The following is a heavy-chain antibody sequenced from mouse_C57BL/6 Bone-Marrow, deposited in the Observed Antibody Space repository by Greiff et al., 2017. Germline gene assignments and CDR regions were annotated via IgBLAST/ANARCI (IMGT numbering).Heavy chain of an antibody. CDR3: EGLRPRYIDV. J-gene: IGHJ1*03. CDR1: GYTFTSYW. D-gene: IGHD2-4*01. V-gene: IGHV1-64*01. CDR2: IHPNSGST. Sequence: QVQLQQSGAELVKPGASVKLSCKASGYTFTSYWMHWVKQRPGQGLEWIGMIHPNSGSTNYNEKFKSKATLTVDKSSSTAYMQLSSLTSEDSAVYYGEGLRPRYIDVWGTGTTVTVSS.